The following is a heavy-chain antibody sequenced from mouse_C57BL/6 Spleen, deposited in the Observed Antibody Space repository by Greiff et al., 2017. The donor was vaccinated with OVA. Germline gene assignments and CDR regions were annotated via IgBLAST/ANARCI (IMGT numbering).Heavy chain of an antibody. CDR3: SIHEKRVHYAMDY. V-gene: IGHV1-62-2*01. Sequence: VQLQQSGAELVKPGASVKLSCKASGYTFTEYTIPWVKQRSGQGLEWIGWFYPGSGSIKYNEKFKDKATLTAAKSSSTVYMELSRLTCEDSAVYVGSIHEKRVHYAMDYWGQGTSVTVSA. CDR1: GYTFTEYT. J-gene: IGHJ4*01. CDR2: FYPGSGSI.